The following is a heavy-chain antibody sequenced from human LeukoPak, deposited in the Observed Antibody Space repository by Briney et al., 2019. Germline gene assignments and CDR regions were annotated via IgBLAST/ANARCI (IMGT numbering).Heavy chain of an antibody. V-gene: IGHV3-33*06. D-gene: IGHD6-13*01. CDR1: GFTVSSYG. J-gene: IGHJ1*01. Sequence: PGGSLRLSCAASGFTVSSYGMHWVRQAPGKGLEWVAVIWYDGSNKYYADSVKGRFTISRDNSKNTLYLQMNSLRAEDTAVYYCAKAVDSSSWYWFQHWGQGTLVTVSS. CDR2: IWYDGSNK. CDR3: AKAVDSSSWYWFQH.